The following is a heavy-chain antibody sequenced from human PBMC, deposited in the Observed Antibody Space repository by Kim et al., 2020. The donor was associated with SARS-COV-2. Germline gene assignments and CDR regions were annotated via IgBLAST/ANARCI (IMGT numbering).Heavy chain of an antibody. CDR2: ISGSGGST. Sequence: GGSLRLSCAASGFTFSSYAMSWVRQAPGKGLEWVSAISGSGGSTYYADSVKGRFTISRDNSKNTLYLQMNSLRAEDTAVYYCAKDLTSGGGGIGAAAGPYYYGMDVWGQGTTVTVSS. CDR3: AKDLTSGGGGIGAAAGPYYYGMDV. V-gene: IGHV3-23*01. J-gene: IGHJ6*02. CDR1: GFTFSSYA. D-gene: IGHD6-13*01.